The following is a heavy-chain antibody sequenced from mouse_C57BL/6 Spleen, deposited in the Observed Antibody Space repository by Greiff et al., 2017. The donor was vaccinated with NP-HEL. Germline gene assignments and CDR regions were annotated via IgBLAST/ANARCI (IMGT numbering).Heavy chain of an antibody. CDR3: VRDITTVVHAMDC. D-gene: IGHD1-1*01. V-gene: IGHV10-3*01. Sequence: EVQVVESGGGLVQPKGSLKLSCAASGFTFTTYAMHWVRQAPGQGLEWVARIRRKSSNYATYYADSVKDRFTIYRDDSQSMLYLKMNNLKTEDTAMYYCVRDITTVVHAMDCWGQGASVT. CDR2: IRRKSSNYAT. J-gene: IGHJ4*01. CDR1: GFTFTTYA.